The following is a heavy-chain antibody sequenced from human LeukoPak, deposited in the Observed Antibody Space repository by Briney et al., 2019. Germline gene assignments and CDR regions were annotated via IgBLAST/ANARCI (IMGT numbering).Heavy chain of an antibody. Sequence: PSETLSLTCAVYGGSFSGYYWSWLRQPPGKGLEWIGEINHSGSTNYNPSLKSRVTISVDTSKNQFSLKLSSVTAADTAVYYCARKYASGTYPLDYWGQGILVTVSS. V-gene: IGHV4-34*01. CDR1: GGSFSGYY. CDR3: ARKYASGTYPLDY. D-gene: IGHD3-10*01. CDR2: INHSGST. J-gene: IGHJ4*02.